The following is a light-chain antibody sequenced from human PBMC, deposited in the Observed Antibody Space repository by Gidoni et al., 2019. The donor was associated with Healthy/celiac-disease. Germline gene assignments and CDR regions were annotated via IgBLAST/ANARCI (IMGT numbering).Light chain of an antibody. J-gene: IGKJ4*01. CDR3: QQYYSTPLT. Sequence: DIVMTQSPDSLAGSLGERATIHCKSSQSVLYSSNNKNYLAWYQQKPGQPPKLLIYWASTRESGVPDRFSGSGSGTDFTLTISSLQAEDVAVYYCQQYYSTPLTFGGXTKVEIK. CDR2: WAS. V-gene: IGKV4-1*01. CDR1: QSVLYSSNNKNY.